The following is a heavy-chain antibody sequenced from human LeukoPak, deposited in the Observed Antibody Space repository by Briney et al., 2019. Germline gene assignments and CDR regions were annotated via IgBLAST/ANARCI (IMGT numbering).Heavy chain of an antibody. CDR2: ISYDGSNK. J-gene: IGHJ4*02. D-gene: IGHD3-22*01. CDR1: GFTFSSYA. V-gene: IGHV3-30-3*01. CDR3: AKDTGRGYYGY. Sequence: GGSLRLSCAASGFTFSSYAMHWVRQAPGKGLEWVAVISYDGSNKYYADSVKGRFTISRDNSKNTLYLQMNSLRAEDTAVYYCAKDTGRGYYGYWGQGTLVTVSS.